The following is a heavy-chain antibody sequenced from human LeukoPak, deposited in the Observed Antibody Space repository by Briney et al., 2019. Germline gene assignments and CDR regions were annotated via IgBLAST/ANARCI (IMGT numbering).Heavy chain of an antibody. CDR1: GFTFSSYA. CDR3: ARAVSSGWYSPGDY. J-gene: IGHJ4*02. D-gene: IGHD6-19*01. Sequence: GGSLRLFCAASGFTFSSYAMHWVRQAPGKGLEWVAVISYDGSNKYYADSVKGRFTISRDNSKNTLYLQMNSLRAEDTAVYYCARAVSSGWYSPGDYWGQGTLVTVSS. CDR2: ISYDGSNK. V-gene: IGHV3-30*04.